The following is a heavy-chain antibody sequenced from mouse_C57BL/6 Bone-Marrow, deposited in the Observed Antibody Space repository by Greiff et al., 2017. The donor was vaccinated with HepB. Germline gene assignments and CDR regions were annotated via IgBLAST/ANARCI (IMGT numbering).Heavy chain of an antibody. CDR2: IYPGSGST. Sequence: VQLQQPGAELVKPGASVKMSCKASGYTFTSYWITWVKQRPGQGLEWIGDIYPGSGSTNYNEKFKSKATLTVDTSSSTAYMQLSSLTSEDSAVYYCARMNFGYSNYEGYYFDYGGQGTTLTVSS. V-gene: IGHV1-55*01. D-gene: IGHD2-5*01. CDR1: GYTFTSYW. CDR3: ARMNFGYSNYEGYYFDY. J-gene: IGHJ2*01.